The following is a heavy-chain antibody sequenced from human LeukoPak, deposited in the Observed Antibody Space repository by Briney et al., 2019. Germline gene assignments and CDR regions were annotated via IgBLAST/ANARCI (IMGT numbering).Heavy chain of an antibody. CDR3: ARVMGTTVTTPFDY. D-gene: IGHD4-17*01. V-gene: IGHV1-18*01. J-gene: IGHJ4*02. CDR2: ISAYNGNT. Sequence: ASVKVSCKASGYTFTSYGISWVRQAPGQGLEWMGWISAYNGNTNYAQKFQGRVTMTTDTSTSTAYMELRSLRSDDTAVYYCARVMGTTVTTPFDYWGQGTLVTVSS. CDR1: GYTFTSYG.